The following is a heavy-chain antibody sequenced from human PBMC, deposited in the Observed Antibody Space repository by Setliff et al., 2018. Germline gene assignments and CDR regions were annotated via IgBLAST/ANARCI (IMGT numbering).Heavy chain of an antibody. CDR1: DFTFTNAW. J-gene: IGHJ4*02. CDR2: IKSKTDGGAI. V-gene: IGHV3-15*07. D-gene: IGHD1-1*01. Sequence: PGGSLRLSCAASDFTFTNAWMNWVRQAPGKGLEWVGRIKSKTDGGAIAYAAPVEGRFVISRDDSTNTLYLQMNSLNTEGTAVYYCATAITWTSTRRFWGQGTLVTVSS. CDR3: ATAITWTSTRRF.